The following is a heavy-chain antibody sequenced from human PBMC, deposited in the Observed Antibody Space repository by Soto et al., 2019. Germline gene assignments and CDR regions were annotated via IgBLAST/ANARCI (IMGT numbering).Heavy chain of an antibody. J-gene: IGHJ4*02. CDR1: GFTFSTYT. V-gene: IGHV3-23*01. D-gene: IGHD3-22*01. CDR2: ISGRGGGT. Sequence: PGGSLRLSCSVSGFTFSTYTMSWVRQAPGMGLEWVSAISGRGGGTYYADSVKGRFTISRDNSKNTLYLQMNSLRADDTAVYYCAKATSGYYYLFDYWGQGTLVTVSS. CDR3: AKATSGYYYLFDY.